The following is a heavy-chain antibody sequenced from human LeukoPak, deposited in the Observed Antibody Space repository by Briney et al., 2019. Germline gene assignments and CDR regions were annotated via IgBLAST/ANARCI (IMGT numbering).Heavy chain of an antibody. CDR2: ISYDGSNK. V-gene: IGHV3-30*03. CDR1: GFTFSSYG. Sequence: GRSLRLSCAASGFTFSSYGMHWVRQAPGKGLEWVAVISYDGSNKYYADSVKGRFTISRDNSKNTLYLQMNSLRAEDTAVYYCASLTTVTSDYWGQGTLVTVSS. CDR3: ASLTTVTSDY. D-gene: IGHD4-17*01. J-gene: IGHJ4*02.